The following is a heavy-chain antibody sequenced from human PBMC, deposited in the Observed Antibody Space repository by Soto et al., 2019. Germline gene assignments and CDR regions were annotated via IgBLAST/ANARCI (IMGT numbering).Heavy chain of an antibody. D-gene: IGHD2-15*01. Sequence: QVQLVQSGAEVKKPGSSVTVSCKASGGTFGNSAISWVRQAPGQGLEWMGGIIPIFPTPDYAQKFQGRVTIYEDESTTTAYMELTSLKSEESAVYYCPRAKDRPELGGKYYYCIDVWGQGTTVTVSS. V-gene: IGHV1-69*12. J-gene: IGHJ6*02. CDR1: GGTFGNSA. CDR3: PRAKDRPELGGKYYYCIDV. CDR2: IIPIFPTP.